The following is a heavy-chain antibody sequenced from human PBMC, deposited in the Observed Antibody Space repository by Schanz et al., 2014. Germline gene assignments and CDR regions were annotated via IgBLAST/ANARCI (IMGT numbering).Heavy chain of an antibody. Sequence: VQLVESGGGVAQPGRSLRLSCAASGFTFSSYGMHWVRQAPGKGLEWVSYISNSGTTIYYADSVKGRFTISRDNAKNSLYLQMNSLTAEDTAVYYCARGVRIDYWGQGTLVTVSS. V-gene: IGHV3-48*04. D-gene: IGHD3-3*01. J-gene: IGHJ4*02. CDR1: GFTFSSYG. CDR2: ISNSGTTI. CDR3: ARGVRIDY.